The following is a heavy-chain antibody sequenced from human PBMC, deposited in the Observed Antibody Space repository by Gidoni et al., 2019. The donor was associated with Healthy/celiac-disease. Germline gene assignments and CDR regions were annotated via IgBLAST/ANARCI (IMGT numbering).Heavy chain of an antibody. CDR3: AKVIHSSSWSSFDY. V-gene: IGHV3-23*01. D-gene: IGHD6-13*01. J-gene: IGHJ4*02. CDR2: ISGSGGST. Sequence: SAISGSGGSTYYADSVKGRFTISRDNSKNTLYLQMNSLRAEDTAVYYCAKVIHSSSWSSFDYWGQGTLVTVSS.